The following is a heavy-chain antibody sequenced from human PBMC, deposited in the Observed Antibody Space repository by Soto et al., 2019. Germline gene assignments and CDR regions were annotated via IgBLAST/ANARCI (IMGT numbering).Heavy chain of an antibody. CDR3: TRDFFCEWCMPPADAFDI. CDR1: GFTFGDYA. V-gene: IGHV3-49*03. D-gene: IGHD2-8*01. CDR2: IRSKAYGGTT. Sequence: GGSLRLSCTASGFTFGDYAMSWFRQAPGKGLEWVGFIRSKAYGGTTEYAASVKGRFTISRDDSKSIAYLQMNSLKTEDTAVYYCTRDFFCEWCMPPADAFDIWGQGTMVTVSS. J-gene: IGHJ3*02.